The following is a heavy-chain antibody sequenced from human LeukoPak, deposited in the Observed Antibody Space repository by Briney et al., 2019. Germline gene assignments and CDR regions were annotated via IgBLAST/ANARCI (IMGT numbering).Heavy chain of an antibody. D-gene: IGHD6-19*01. CDR3: ARVLTVAGNGGAFDI. J-gene: IGHJ3*02. Sequence: GGSLRLSCAASGFTVSSNYMSWVRQAPGKGLEWVSSISGSGGSTYYADSVKGRFTISRDNSKNTLYLQMNSLRAEDTAVYYCARVLTVAGNGGAFDIWGQGTMVTVSS. V-gene: IGHV3-53*01. CDR2: ISGSGGST. CDR1: GFTVSSNY.